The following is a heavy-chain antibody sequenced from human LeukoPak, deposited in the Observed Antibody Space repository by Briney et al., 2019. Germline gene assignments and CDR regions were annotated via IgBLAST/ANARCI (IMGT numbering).Heavy chain of an antibody. CDR3: ARVSPSGYGSGSYYNPLHFDY. V-gene: IGHV4-4*07. J-gene: IGHJ4*02. CDR1: GGSIGSYY. Sequence: SETLSLTCTVSGGSIGSYYRSWIRQPAGQGLEWIGRIYTSGGTNYNPSLKSRVTMSVDTSKNQFSLKLSSVTAADTAVYYCARVSPSGYGSGSYYNPLHFDYWGQGTLLTVPS. CDR2: IYTSGGT. D-gene: IGHD3-10*01.